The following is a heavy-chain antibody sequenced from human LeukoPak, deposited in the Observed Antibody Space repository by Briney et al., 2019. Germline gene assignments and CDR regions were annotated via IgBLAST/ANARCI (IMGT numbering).Heavy chain of an antibody. CDR2: ISSSSYI. CDR1: GFTFSSYS. CDR3: ASDIVVVPAATYGMDV. Sequence: GGSLRLSCAASGFTFSSYSMNWVRQAPGKGLEWVSSISSSSYIYYADSVKGRFTISRDNAKNSLYLQMNSLRAEDTAVYYCASDIVVVPAATYGMDVWGQGTTVTVSS. D-gene: IGHD2-2*01. V-gene: IGHV3-21*01. J-gene: IGHJ6*02.